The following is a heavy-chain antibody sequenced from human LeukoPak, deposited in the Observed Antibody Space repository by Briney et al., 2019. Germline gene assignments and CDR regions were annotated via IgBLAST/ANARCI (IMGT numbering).Heavy chain of an antibody. Sequence: GASVKVSCKASGYTFTGYYMHWVRQAPGQGLEWMGWINPNSGGTNYAQKFQGRVTMTRDTSISTAYMELSRLRSDDTAVYYCAREFKIRGDILTGYDYWGQGTLVTVSS. J-gene: IGHJ4*02. V-gene: IGHV1-2*02. CDR1: GYTFTGYY. CDR2: INPNSGGT. D-gene: IGHD3-9*01. CDR3: AREFKIRGDILTGYDY.